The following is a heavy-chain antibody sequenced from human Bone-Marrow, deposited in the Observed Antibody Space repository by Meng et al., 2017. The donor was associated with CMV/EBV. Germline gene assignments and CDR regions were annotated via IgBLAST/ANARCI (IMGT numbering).Heavy chain of an antibody. J-gene: IGHJ4*01. CDR1: GFIFSNYG. D-gene: IGHD4-23*01. CDR3: VKVYGGNSGC. V-gene: IGHV3-66*02. Sequence: GGSLRLSCAASGFIFSNYGMSWVRQAPGKGLEWVSILYSGGKTYYAESVRGRFTISRDSSKNTLYLQMNSLRPEDTAVYYCVKVYGGNSGCWGQGTLVTVSS. CDR2: LYSGGKT.